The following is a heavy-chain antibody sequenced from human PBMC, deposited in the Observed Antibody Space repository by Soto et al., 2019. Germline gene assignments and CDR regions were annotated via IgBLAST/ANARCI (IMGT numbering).Heavy chain of an antibody. J-gene: IGHJ6*03. CDR1: GDSVSSNSAA. D-gene: IGHD2-2*01. Sequence: SQTLSLTCAISGDSVSSNSAAWNWIRQSPSRGLEWLGRTYYRSKWYNDYAVSVKNRITINPDTSKNQFSLQLNSVTPEDTAVYYCARDLEGYCSSTSCSTYYYYSYMDVWGKGTTVTVS. V-gene: IGHV6-1*01. CDR2: TYYRSKWYN. CDR3: ARDLEGYCSSTSCSTYYYYSYMDV.